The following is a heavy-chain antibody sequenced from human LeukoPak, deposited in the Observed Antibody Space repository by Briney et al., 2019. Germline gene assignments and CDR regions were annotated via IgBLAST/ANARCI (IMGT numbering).Heavy chain of an antibody. D-gene: IGHD6-19*01. CDR3: ARTPPIGVAGVNWFDR. CDR2: IYGGGNT. Sequence: RGSLRLSCAASGFTVSSNYMSWVRQAPGKGLEWVSVIYGGGNTYYADSVKGRFTISRDNSKNTLYLQMNSLRAEDTAVYYCARTPPIGVAGVNWFDRWGQGTLVTVSS. J-gene: IGHJ5*02. V-gene: IGHV3-53*01. CDR1: GFTVSSNY.